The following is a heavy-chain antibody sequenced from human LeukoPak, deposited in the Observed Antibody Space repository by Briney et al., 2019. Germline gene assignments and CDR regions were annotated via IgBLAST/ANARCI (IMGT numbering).Heavy chain of an antibody. CDR2: IYYSGST. CDR1: GGSISSGDYY. CDR3: ARVVWYYYGSGNWFDP. Sequence: PSETLSLTCTVSGGSISSGDYYWSWIRQPPGKGLEWIGYIYYSGSTYYNPSLKSRVTISVDTSKNQFSLKLSSVTAADTAVYYCARVVWYYYGSGNWFDPWGQGTLVTVSS. J-gene: IGHJ5*02. D-gene: IGHD3-10*01. V-gene: IGHV4-30-4*08.